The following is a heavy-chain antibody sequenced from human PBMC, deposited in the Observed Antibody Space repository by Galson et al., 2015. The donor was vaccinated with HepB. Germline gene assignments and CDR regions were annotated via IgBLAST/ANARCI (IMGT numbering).Heavy chain of an antibody. D-gene: IGHD5-12*01. J-gene: IGHJ5*02. Sequence: SGSTYYNPSLRSRFTISADTSKNQFSLKLTSVSAADTAVYYCARGLGGYDYWFDPWGQGTLVTVSS. CDR2: SGST. V-gene: IGHV4-31*02. CDR3: ARGLGGYDYWFDP.